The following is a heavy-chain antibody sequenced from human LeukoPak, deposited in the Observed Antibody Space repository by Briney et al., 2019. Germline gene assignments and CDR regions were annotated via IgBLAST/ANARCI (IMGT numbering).Heavy chain of an antibody. Sequence: SETLSLTCTVSGGSISSYYWSWIRQPPGKGLEWIGYIYYSGSTNYNPSFKSRVTISVDTSKNQFSLKLSSVTAADTAVYYCARSAYYYDSNRGSYFDYWGQGTLVTVSS. D-gene: IGHD3-22*01. J-gene: IGHJ4*02. CDR1: GGSISSYY. CDR3: ARSAYYYDSNRGSYFDY. CDR2: IYYSGST. V-gene: IGHV4-59*08.